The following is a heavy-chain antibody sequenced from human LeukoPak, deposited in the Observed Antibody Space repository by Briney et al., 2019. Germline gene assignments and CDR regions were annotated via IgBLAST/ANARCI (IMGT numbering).Heavy chain of an antibody. CDR2: ISSNGDST. J-gene: IGHJ4*02. Sequence: GGSLRLSCAASGFTLSSFSMHWVRQAPGKGLEFASAISSNGDSTYYANSVKGRFTISRDISKNTLYLQMGSLRPEDMAVYYCARVDYGSGCDSWGQGTLVTVSS. D-gene: IGHD6-19*01. V-gene: IGHV3-64*01. CDR3: ARVDYGSGCDS. CDR1: GFTLSSFS.